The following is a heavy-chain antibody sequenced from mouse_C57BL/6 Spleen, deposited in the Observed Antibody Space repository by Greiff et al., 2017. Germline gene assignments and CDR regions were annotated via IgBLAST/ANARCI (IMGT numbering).Heavy chain of an antibody. V-gene: IGHV1-55*01. D-gene: IGHD1-1*01. CDR2: IYPGSGST. CDR1: GYTFTSYW. Sequence: QVQLQQPGAELVKPGASVKMSCKASGYTFTSYWITWVKQRPGQGLEWIGDIYPGSGSTNYNEKFKSKATLTVDTSSSTAYMQLSSLTSEDSAVYCCARWKITTVVVSGYWGQGTTLTVSS. J-gene: IGHJ2*01. CDR3: ARWKITTVVVSGY.